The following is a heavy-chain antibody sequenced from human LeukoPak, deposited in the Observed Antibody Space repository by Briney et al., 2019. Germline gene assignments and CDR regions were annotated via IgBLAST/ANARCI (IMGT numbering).Heavy chain of an antibody. CDR2: INSDGGGA. CDR1: GITFGNNW. Sequence: GGSLRLSCAASGITFGNNWMHWVRQGPGKGLVWLSRINSDGGGAIYADSVKGRFTVSRDNAKNTLYLQMNSLRAEDTAVYYCARDVPHNWFDTWGQGTLVTVSS. V-gene: IGHV3-74*01. CDR3: ARDVPHNWFDT. J-gene: IGHJ5*02.